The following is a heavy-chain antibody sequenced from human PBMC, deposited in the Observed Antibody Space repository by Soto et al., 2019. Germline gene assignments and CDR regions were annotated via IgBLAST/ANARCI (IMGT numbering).Heavy chain of an antibody. Sequence: QVQLVESGGGVVQPGRSLRLSCAASGFTFSSYGMHWVRQAPGKGLEWVAVISYDGSNKYYADSVKGRFTISRDNAKNTLYLQMNSDRAEDKAVYYCEKDSGNDWGQGTLVTVSS. D-gene: IGHD4-4*01. V-gene: IGHV3-30*18. J-gene: IGHJ4*02. CDR1: GFTFSSYG. CDR3: EKDSGND. CDR2: ISYDGSNK.